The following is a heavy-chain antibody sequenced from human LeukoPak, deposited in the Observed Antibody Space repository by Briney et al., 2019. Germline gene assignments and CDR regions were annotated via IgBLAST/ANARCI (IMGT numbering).Heavy chain of an antibody. CDR3: ARMGLWFGELLGRRDF. D-gene: IGHD3-10*01. J-gene: IGHJ4*02. V-gene: IGHV3-66*01. CDR2: IYRAGST. CDR1: GITVSSDY. Sequence: PGGSLRLSCAASGITVSSDYMSWVRQAPGKGLEWASIYRAGSTHYANFVKGRFTISRDNSKNTVDLQMNSLTTEDTAVYYCARMGLWFGELLGRRDFWGQGTLVTVSS.